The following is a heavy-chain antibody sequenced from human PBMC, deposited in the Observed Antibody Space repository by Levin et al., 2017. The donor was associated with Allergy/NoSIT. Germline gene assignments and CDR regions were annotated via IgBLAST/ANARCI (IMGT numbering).Heavy chain of an antibody. V-gene: IGHV5-51*01. Sequence: GESLKISCKGSGYSFTSYWIGWVRQMPGKGLEWMGIIYPGDSDTRYSPSFQGQVTISADKSISTAYLQWSSLKASDTAMYYCARRIVSGIAAAEEPDAFDIWGQGTMVTVSS. J-gene: IGHJ3*02. CDR3: ARRIVSGIAAAEEPDAFDI. CDR1: GYSFTSYW. CDR2: IYPGDSDT. D-gene: IGHD6-13*01.